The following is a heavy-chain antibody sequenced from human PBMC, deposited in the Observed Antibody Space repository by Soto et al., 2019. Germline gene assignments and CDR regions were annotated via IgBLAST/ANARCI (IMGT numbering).Heavy chain of an antibody. CDR1: GFTFSSYA. Sequence: EVQLLESGGGLEQPGGSLRLSCAASGFTFSSYAMNWVRQAPGKGLEWVSVISGSGDSTYYADSVKGRFTISRDHSKNTLYLQMNSLIAEDTAVYYCARRGSGSSYEYWGKGTLVTVSS. CDR2: ISGSGDST. J-gene: IGHJ4*02. D-gene: IGHD1-26*01. CDR3: ARRGSGSSYEY. V-gene: IGHV3-23*01.